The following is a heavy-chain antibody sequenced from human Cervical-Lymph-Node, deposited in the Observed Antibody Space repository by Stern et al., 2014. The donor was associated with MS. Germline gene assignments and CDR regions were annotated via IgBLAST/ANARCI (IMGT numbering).Heavy chain of an antibody. J-gene: IGHJ3*01. Sequence: VQLVESGSGQAKPSQTLSLTCAVSGGSISSGGSSWNWIRQPPGKGLEWIGFIYHSGSTYYNPSLKGRVFISVDTSKNQFALHQRSVTAADTAVYYCARGGVIYTQDRNGFDVWGQGTMVTVSS. V-gene: IGHV4-30-2*01. D-gene: IGHD2-21*01. CDR2: IYHSGST. CDR3: ARGGVIYTQDRNGFDV. CDR1: GGSISSGGSS.